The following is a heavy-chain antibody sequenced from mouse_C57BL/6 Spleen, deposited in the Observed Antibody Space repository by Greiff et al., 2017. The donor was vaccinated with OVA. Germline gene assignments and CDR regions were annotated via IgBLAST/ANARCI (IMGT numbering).Heavy chain of an antibody. J-gene: IGHJ2*01. Sequence: VQLQQSGPELVKPGASVKIPCKASGYTFTDYNMDWVKQSPGHSLEWIGDINPNNGGTIYNQKFKGKATLTVDKSSSTAYMELRSLTSEDTAVVYCARRMITTAHFDYWGQGTTLTVSA. CDR3: ARRMITTAHFDY. V-gene: IGHV1-18*01. CDR1: GYTFTDYN. CDR2: INPNNGGT. D-gene: IGHD2-4*01.